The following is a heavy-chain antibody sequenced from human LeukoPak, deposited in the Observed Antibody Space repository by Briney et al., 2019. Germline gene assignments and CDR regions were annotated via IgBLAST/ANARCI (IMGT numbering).Heavy chain of an antibody. CDR1: GYTFTGYY. V-gene: IGHV1-2*04. J-gene: IGHJ4*02. CDR3: ARAGTVEMTPLDY. D-gene: IGHD5-24*01. CDR2: INPNSGGT. Sequence: ASVKVSCKASGYTFTGYYMHCVRQAPGQGLEWIGWINPNSGGTNYAQKFQGWVTMTRDTSISTAYMELSRLRSDDTAVYYCARAGTVEMTPLDYWGQGSLVTVSS.